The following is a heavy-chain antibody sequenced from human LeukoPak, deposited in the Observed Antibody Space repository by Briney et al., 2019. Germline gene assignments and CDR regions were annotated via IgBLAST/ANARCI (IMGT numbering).Heavy chain of an antibody. V-gene: IGHV4-61*02. J-gene: IGHJ3*02. D-gene: IGHD3-10*01. CDR1: GGSISSGSYY. CDR2: IYTSGST. CDR3: AREEDTMVRGVSGDAFDI. Sequence: SETLSLTCTVSGGSISSGSYYWSWIRQPAGKGLEWIGRIYTSGSTNYNPSLKSRVTISVDTSKNQFSLKLSSVTAADTAVYYCAREEDTMVRGVSGDAFDIWGQGTMVTVSS.